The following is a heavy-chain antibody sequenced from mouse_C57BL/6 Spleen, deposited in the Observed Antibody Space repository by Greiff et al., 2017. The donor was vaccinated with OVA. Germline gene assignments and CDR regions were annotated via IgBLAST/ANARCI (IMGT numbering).Heavy chain of an antibody. J-gene: IGHJ2*01. CDR2: IDPSDSYT. Sequence: QVQLQQPGAELVKPGASVKLSCKASGYNFTSYWMQWVKQRPGQGLEWIGEIDPSDSYTNYNQKFKGKATLTVDTSSSTAYMQLSSLASEDSAVYYGASKRPGYFDYWGQGTTLTVSS. CDR3: ASKRPGYFDY. CDR1: GYNFTSYW. V-gene: IGHV1-50*01.